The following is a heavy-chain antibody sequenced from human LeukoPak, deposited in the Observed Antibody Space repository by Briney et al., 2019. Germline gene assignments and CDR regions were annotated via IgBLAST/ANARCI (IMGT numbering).Heavy chain of an antibody. CDR1: GFTFSNYG. J-gene: IGHJ4*02. CDR3: ARTRSSSSSWYGQFDY. D-gene: IGHD6-13*01. Sequence: GSLRLSCAASGFTFSNYGMSWVRQAPGKGLEWVSAISGSGDNTYYADSVKGRFTISRDNAKNSLYLQMNSLRAEDTAVYYCARTRSSSSSWYGQFDYWGQGTRVTVSS. V-gene: IGHV3-23*01. CDR2: ISGSGDNT.